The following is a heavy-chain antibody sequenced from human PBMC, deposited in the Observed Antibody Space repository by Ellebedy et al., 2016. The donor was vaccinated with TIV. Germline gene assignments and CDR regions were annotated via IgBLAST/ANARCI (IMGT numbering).Heavy chain of an antibody. D-gene: IGHD2-8*01. J-gene: IGHJ3*02. CDR1: GYSFTSYW. Sequence: GESLKISXKGSGYSFTSYWIGWVRQMPGKGLEWMGIIYPGDSDTRYSPSFQGQVTISADKSISTAYLQWSSLKASDTAMYYCARVYCTNGVCSYDAFDIWGQGTMVTVSS. V-gene: IGHV5-51*01. CDR2: IYPGDSDT. CDR3: ARVYCTNGVCSYDAFDI.